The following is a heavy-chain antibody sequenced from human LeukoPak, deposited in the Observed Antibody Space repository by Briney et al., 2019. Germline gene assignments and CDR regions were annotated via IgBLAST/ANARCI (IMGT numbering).Heavy chain of an antibody. CDR1: GFTFTNHA. Sequence: GGSLRLSCAASGFTFTNHAMHWVRQAPGKGLDWVAVISNDGGNTYYADAVKGRFTISRDNSKNTLYLQMNSLRAEDTAVYYCAREGCSSASCYTGWFDPWGQGTLVTVSS. CDR2: ISNDGGNT. D-gene: IGHD2-2*02. V-gene: IGHV3-30*01. J-gene: IGHJ5*02. CDR3: AREGCSSASCYTGWFDP.